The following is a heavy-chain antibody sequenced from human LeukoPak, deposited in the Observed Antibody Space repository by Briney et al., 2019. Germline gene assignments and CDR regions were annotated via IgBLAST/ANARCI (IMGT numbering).Heavy chain of an antibody. D-gene: IGHD3-22*01. CDR2: IRSKANSYAT. J-gene: IGHJ4*02. Sequence: GGSLRLSCAASGFTFSGSAMHWVRQASGKGLEWVGRIRSKANSYATAYAASVKGRFTISRDDSKNMAYLQMNSLKTEDTAVYYCTSSRSTYYYDSSLPDWGQGTLVTVSS. CDR1: GFTFSGSA. CDR3: TSSRSTYYYDSSLPD. V-gene: IGHV3-73*01.